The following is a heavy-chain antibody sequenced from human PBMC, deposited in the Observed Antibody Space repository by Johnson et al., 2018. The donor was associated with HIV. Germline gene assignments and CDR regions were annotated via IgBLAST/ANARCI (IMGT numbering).Heavy chain of an antibody. CDR3: AREESSSSRDGVDI. Sequence: QVQLVESGGGVVQPGRSLRLSCAASGFTFSSYAMHWVRQAPGKGLEWVAVISYDGSNKYYADSVKGRFTISRDNSKNTLYLQMNSLRAEDTAVYYCAREESSSSRDGVDIWGQGTMVTVSS. J-gene: IGHJ3*02. CDR2: ISYDGSNK. CDR1: GFTFSSYA. D-gene: IGHD6-6*01. V-gene: IGHV3-30*04.